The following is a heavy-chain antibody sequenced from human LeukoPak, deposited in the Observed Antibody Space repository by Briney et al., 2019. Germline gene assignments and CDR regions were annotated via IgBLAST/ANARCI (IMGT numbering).Heavy chain of an antibody. Sequence: SETLSLTCTVSGGSISSYYWSWIRQPAGKGLEWIGRIYNSGSTYYNPSLKSRVTISVDTSKNQFSLKLSSVTAADTAVYYCARGPGSSLPFDYWGQGTLVTVSS. D-gene: IGHD6-6*01. V-gene: IGHV4-4*07. CDR2: IYNSGST. J-gene: IGHJ4*02. CDR3: ARGPGSSLPFDY. CDR1: GGSISSYY.